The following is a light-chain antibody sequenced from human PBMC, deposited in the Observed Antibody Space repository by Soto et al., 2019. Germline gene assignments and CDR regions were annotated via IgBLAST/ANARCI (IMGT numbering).Light chain of an antibody. CDR1: QSVTSSY. CDR2: AAS. J-gene: IGKJ2*01. Sequence: EIVWTQSPGTLSLSPGERATLSCRASQSVTSSYLAWYQQKRGQAPRLLIYAASSMATGVPDRFSGSGSGTDFTLTISRLEAADFAEYYCQQYGSPQYTFGQGTKLEIK. V-gene: IGKV3-20*01. CDR3: QQYGSPQYT.